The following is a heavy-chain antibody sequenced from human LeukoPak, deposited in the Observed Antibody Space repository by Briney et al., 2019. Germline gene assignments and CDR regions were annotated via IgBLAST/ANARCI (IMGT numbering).Heavy chain of an antibody. V-gene: IGHV3-74*01. Sequence: GGSLRLSCAASGFTFSNYWMHWVRQAPGKGLVWVSRINSDGSITNYADSVKGRFTISRDNAKNSLYLQMNSLRAEDTAVYYCARDLEYVDTAMESGGDIWGQGTMVTVSS. D-gene: IGHD5-18*01. CDR3: ARDLEYVDTAMESGGDI. J-gene: IGHJ3*02. CDR1: GFTFSNYW. CDR2: INSDGSIT.